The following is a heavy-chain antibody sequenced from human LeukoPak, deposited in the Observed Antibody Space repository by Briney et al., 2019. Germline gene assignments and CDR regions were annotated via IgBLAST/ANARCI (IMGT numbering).Heavy chain of an antibody. D-gene: IGHD6-19*01. CDR3: ARQIGGRLVRGFDF. CDR1: GDSISSTGHY. V-gene: IGHV4-39*01. Sequence: PSETLSLTCTVSGDSISSTGHYWGWIRQPPGKGLEWIGSVYFTGSSFYNPSLKSRVTISVGTSKNQFSLNVASVTAADTAAYYCARQIGGRLVRGFDFWGQGSLVTVSS. CDR2: VYFTGSS. J-gene: IGHJ4*02.